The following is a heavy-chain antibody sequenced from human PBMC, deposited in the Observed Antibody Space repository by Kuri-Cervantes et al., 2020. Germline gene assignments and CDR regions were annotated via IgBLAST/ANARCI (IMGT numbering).Heavy chain of an antibody. Sequence: SLKISCLVSGSTLNTFAMHWVRQAPGRGLEWVAGIFLDGSGTGYADSVKGRFTISRDSAKDSLFLQMNGLKSDDTASYYCVKDLSPGGADVWGTGTTVTVSS. CDR3: VKDLSPGGADV. V-gene: IGHV3-9*01. D-gene: IGHD2-8*02. CDR2: IFLDGSGT. J-gene: IGHJ6*04. CDR1: GSTLNTFA.